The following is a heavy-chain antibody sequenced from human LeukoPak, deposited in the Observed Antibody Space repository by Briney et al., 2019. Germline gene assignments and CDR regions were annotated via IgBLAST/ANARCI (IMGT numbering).Heavy chain of an antibody. CDR1: GFTFSSYA. CDR3: ARNSGYDVVDAFDI. V-gene: IGHV3-30-3*01. Sequence: PGGSLRLSCAASGFTFSSYAMHWVRQAPGKGLEWVAVISYDGSNKYYADSVKGRFTISRDNSKNTLYLQMNSLRAEDTAVYYCARNSGYDVVDAFDIWGQGTMVTVSS. CDR2: ISYDGSNK. J-gene: IGHJ3*02. D-gene: IGHD5-12*01.